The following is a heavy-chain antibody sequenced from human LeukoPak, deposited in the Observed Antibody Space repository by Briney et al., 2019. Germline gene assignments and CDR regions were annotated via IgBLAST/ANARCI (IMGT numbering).Heavy chain of an antibody. CDR1: GYAFTSYY. CDR2: INPGLGST. D-gene: IGHD6-19*01. J-gene: IGHJ3*02. V-gene: IGHV1-46*01. Sequence: ASVKVSCKASGYAFTSYYVHWVRQAPGQGLEWMGIINPGLGSTSYAQIFQGRVTMTRDTSTSTVYMELSSLRYEDTAVYYCARDQQWLVTGEDAFDIWGQGTMVTVSS. CDR3: ARDQQWLVTGEDAFDI.